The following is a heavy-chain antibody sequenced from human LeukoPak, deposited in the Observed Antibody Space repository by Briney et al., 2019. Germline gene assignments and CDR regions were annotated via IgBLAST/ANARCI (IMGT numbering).Heavy chain of an antibody. V-gene: IGHV3-23*01. Sequence: PGGSLRLSCAASGFTFSSYGMSWVRQAPGKGLEWVSAISGSGGSTYYADSVKGRFTISRDNTRNTLFLQMNSLRAEDTAVYFCARSKSYYADWGQGTLVTVSS. CDR1: GFTFSSYG. J-gene: IGHJ4*02. D-gene: IGHD3-22*01. CDR3: ARSKSYYAD. CDR2: ISGSGGST.